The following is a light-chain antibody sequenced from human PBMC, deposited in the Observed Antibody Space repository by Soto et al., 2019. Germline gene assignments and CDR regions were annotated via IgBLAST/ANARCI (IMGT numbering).Light chain of an antibody. V-gene: IGLV2-8*01. CDR3: SSYAGRDILL. Sequence: QSALTQPPSASGSPGQSVTVSCTGTSTDVGGYNSVSWYQQHPGKAPKLIIYEVDKRPSGVPDRFSGSKSGNTAALTVFGLQDDDEADYFCSSYAGRDILLFGGGTQLTVL. CDR2: EVD. CDR1: STDVGGYNS. J-gene: IGLJ2*01.